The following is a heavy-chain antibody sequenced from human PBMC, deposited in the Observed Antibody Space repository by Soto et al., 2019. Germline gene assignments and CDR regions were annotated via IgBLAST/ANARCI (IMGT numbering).Heavy chain of an antibody. Sequence: RSLTCTVSGGSISSYYWSWIRQPPGKGLEWIGYIYYSGSTNYNPSLKSRVTISVDTSKNQFSLKLSSVTAADTAVYYCARARGGYYDYWGQGTLVTVSS. CDR2: IYYSGST. CDR1: GGSISSYY. CDR3: ARARGGYYDY. V-gene: IGHV4-59*01. J-gene: IGHJ4*02. D-gene: IGHD3-22*01.